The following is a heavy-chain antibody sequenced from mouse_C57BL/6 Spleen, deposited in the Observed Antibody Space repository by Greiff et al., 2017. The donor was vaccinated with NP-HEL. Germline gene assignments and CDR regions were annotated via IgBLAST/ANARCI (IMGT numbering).Heavy chain of an antibody. V-gene: IGHV1-82*01. CDR3: ASHYGSSYGGFAY. CDR2: IYPGDGDT. CDR1: GYAFSSSW. Sequence: VQLQESGPELVKPGASVKISCKASGYAFSSSWMNWVKQRPGKGLEWIGRIYPGDGDTNYNGKFKGKATLTADKSSSTAYMQLSSLTSEDSAVYFCASHYGSSYGGFAYWGQGTLVTVSA. D-gene: IGHD1-1*01. J-gene: IGHJ3*01.